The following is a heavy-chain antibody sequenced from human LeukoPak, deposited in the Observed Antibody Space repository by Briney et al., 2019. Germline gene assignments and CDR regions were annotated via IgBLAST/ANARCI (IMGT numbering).Heavy chain of an antibody. D-gene: IGHD3-10*01. CDR3: ARVAMVRGVIGQFDY. J-gene: IGHJ4*02. V-gene: IGHV4-38-2*02. Sequence: SETLSLTCTVSGYSISSGYYWGWIRQPPGKGLEWIGSIYHSGSTYYNPSLKSRVTISVDTSKNQFSLKLSPVTAADTAVYYCARVAMVRGVIGQFDYWGQGTLVTVSS. CDR2: IYHSGST. CDR1: GYSISSGYY.